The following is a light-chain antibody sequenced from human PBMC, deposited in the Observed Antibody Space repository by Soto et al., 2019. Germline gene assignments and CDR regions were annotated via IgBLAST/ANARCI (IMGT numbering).Light chain of an antibody. CDR3: QQYHRWPPLT. J-gene: IGKJ3*01. CDR2: GAS. Sequence: EIVLTQSPGTLSLSPGERATLSFRASQSVTNNIAWYQQKPGQTPRLLIYGASTRATGIPARFSGSGSGTEFALTISSLQSEDFAVYYCQQYHRWPPLTFGPGTNVDIK. CDR1: QSVTNN. V-gene: IGKV3-15*01.